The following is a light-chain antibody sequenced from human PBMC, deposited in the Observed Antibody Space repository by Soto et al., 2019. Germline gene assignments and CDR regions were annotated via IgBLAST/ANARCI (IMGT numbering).Light chain of an antibody. CDR3: QQYGSSPPYN. CDR2: GSS. Sequence: EVVLTQSPGTLSLSPGERATLSCRASQSVSNNYLAWYQQKPGQSPKLLIFGSSDRATGIPDRFSGSESGTDFTLTISSLEPEDLAVYYCQQYGSSPPYNFGQGTKLEIK. CDR1: QSVSNNY. V-gene: IGKV3-20*01. J-gene: IGKJ2*01.